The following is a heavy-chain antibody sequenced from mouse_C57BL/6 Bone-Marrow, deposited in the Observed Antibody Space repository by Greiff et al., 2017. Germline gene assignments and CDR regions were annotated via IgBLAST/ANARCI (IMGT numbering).Heavy chain of an antibody. D-gene: IGHD1-1*01. Sequence: QVQLQQPGAELVMPGASVKLSCKASGYTFTSYWMHWVKQRPGQGLEWIGEIDPSDSYTNYNQKFKGKSTLTVDKSSSTAYMQLSRLTSEDSAVYYCARSGTTVEFDYWGQGTTLTVSS. CDR2: IDPSDSYT. CDR3: ARSGTTVEFDY. J-gene: IGHJ2*01. V-gene: IGHV1-69*01. CDR1: GYTFTSYW.